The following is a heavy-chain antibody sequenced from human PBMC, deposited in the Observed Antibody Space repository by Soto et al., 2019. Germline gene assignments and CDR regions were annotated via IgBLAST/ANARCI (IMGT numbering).Heavy chain of an antibody. CDR2: IGADNGDT. D-gene: IGHD1-1*01. V-gene: IGHV1-18*01. J-gene: IGHJ4*02. CDR3: AGDWKGAEGFDH. Sequence: QVQLVQSGAEVKKPGASVKVSCKASGYTFSTYGFSWVRQAPGQGLEWMGWIGADNGDTNYAQNFQGRVTMTTDTSTATSYLELRSLTYADTAVYSCAGDWKGAEGFDHWGQGTLVTVSS. CDR1: GYTFSTYG.